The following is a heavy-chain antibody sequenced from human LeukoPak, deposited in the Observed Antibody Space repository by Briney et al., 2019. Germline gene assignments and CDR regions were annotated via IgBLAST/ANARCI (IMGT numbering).Heavy chain of an antibody. J-gene: IGHJ4*02. CDR2: ISTYNGDT. V-gene: IGHV1-18*01. CDR1: GYTFTSYG. Sequence: GASVKVSCKTSGYTFTSYGISWVRQAPGQGLEWMGWISTYNGDTNYAQKLQGRVTMTTDTSTSTAYMELRSLRSDDTAVYYCARDKTRSGYWIGWDYWGQGTLVTVSS. D-gene: IGHD3-22*01. CDR3: ARDKTRSGYWIGWDY.